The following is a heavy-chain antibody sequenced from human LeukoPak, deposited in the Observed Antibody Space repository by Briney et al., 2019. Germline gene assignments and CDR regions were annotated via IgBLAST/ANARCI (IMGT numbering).Heavy chain of an antibody. Sequence: GGSLRLSCAASGFTFSNAWMSWVRQAPGKGLEWVGRINSKTEGGTTAYAVPVKCRFTISRADSKNTLYLQINSLRTEDTAVYCCTIDPLSGSSGWLRDDYWGQGTLVTVSS. CDR1: GFTFSNAW. CDR2: INSKTEGGTT. V-gene: IGHV3-15*01. J-gene: IGHJ4*02. CDR3: TIDPLSGSSGWLRDDY. D-gene: IGHD6-19*01.